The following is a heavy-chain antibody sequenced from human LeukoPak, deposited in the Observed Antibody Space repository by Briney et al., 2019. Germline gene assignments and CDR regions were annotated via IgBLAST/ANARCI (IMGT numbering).Heavy chain of an antibody. V-gene: IGHV3-23*01. CDR2: ILAGADTT. Sequence: GGSLSLSCAASGFSFKNYALSWVRQSPGEGGEWVATILAGADTTYYAASATGRLIISRDNSKDTLYLRVNSLRAEDTAIYSSAKDEAWRPAADSGQGALVTVSS. D-gene: IGHD2-2*01. J-gene: IGHJ4*02. CDR1: GFSFKNYA. CDR3: AKDEAWRPAAD.